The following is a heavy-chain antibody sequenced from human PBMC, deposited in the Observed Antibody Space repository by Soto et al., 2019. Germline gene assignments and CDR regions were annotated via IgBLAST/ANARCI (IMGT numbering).Heavy chain of an antibody. Sequence: ASVKVSCKASGYTFTSYGISWVRQAPGQGLEWMGWISAYNGNTNYAQTLQGRVTMTTDASTSTAYMELRSLRSDDTAVYYCARGPTRSYSSSWYKWAHYSFYGMDVWGKGTTVTVSS. J-gene: IGHJ6*04. D-gene: IGHD6-13*01. V-gene: IGHV1-18*01. CDR2: ISAYNGNT. CDR1: GYTFTSYG. CDR3: ARGPTRSYSSSWYKWAHYSFYGMDV.